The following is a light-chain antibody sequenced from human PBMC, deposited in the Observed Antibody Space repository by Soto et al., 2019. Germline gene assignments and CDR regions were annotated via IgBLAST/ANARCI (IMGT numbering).Light chain of an antibody. Sequence: DIRVTQSPPTLSASVGDRVTITCRASQTITTWMAWYQQKPGEAPKLLIYDASALPRGVPSRFSGSGSGTEFTLTISSLQPEDFATYYCQQRNSYPITFGQGTRLEIK. CDR1: QTITTW. CDR2: DAS. CDR3: QQRNSYPIT. V-gene: IGKV1-5*01. J-gene: IGKJ5*01.